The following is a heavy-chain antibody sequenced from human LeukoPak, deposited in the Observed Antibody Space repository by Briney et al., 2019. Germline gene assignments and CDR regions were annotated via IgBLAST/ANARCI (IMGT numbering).Heavy chain of an antibody. J-gene: IGHJ4*02. Sequence: GGSLRLSCAASGFTFSSYGMHWVRQAPGKGLVWVSRINTDGSSTTYADSVKGRFTLSRDNARNTLFLQMNSLRADDTAVYYCAKYYAARSRSFDFWGQGTLVTVSS. CDR2: INTDGSST. CDR1: GFTFSSYG. V-gene: IGHV3-74*01. D-gene: IGHD3-10*01. CDR3: AKYYAARSRSFDF.